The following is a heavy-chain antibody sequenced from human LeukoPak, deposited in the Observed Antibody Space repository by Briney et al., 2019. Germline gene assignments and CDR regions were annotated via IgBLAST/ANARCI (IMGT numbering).Heavy chain of an antibody. Sequence: PSETLSLTCTVSGGSISSYYWSWIRQPPGKALEWIGYIYYSGSTKYNPSFKSRVTISVDTSKNHLSLKLSSVTAADTALYYCATAPNYWYFDLWGRGTLVTVSS. V-gene: IGHV4-59*01. CDR3: ATAPNYWYFDL. CDR2: IYYSGST. J-gene: IGHJ2*01. CDR1: GGSISSYY.